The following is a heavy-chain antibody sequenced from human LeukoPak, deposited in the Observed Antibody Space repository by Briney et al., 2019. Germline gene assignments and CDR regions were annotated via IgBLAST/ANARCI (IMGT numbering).Heavy chain of an antibody. D-gene: IGHD5-18*01. J-gene: IGHJ4*02. CDR1: GYRFPSYW. V-gene: IGHV5-10-1*01. CDR2: IDPIVSYT. CDR3: ARARVDTAMADFDY. Sequence: PGESLRISCKAPGYRFPSYWITWVRQMPGKGLEWMGGIDPIVSYTTYSPSFQGHVTISADKSIATVYLQWSSLKASDTAMYYCARARVDTAMADFDYWGQGTLVTVSS.